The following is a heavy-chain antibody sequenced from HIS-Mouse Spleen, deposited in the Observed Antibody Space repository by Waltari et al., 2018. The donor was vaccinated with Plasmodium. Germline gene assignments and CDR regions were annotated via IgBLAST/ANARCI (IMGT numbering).Heavy chain of an antibody. V-gene: IGHV3-23*01. CDR3: AKSSKGTGDLWDY. CDR2: VSGRGGST. CDR1: GFTFSSYA. D-gene: IGHD7-27*01. Sequence: EVQLLESGGGLVQPGGSLRLSCAASGFTFSSYAMSWVRQGPGKGLELVSAVSGRGGSTDYADAVKGRLTSSRDNSKNTLYLQMNSLRAEDTAVYYCAKSSKGTGDLWDYWGQGTLVTVSS. J-gene: IGHJ4*02.